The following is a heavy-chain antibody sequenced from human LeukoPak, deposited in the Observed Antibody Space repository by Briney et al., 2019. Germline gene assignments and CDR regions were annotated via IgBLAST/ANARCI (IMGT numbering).Heavy chain of an antibody. CDR3: ARDQAGIAAASDAFDI. V-gene: IGHV4-38-2*02. Sequence: SVTLSLTCAVYGGSFSGYYWGWIRQPPGKGLEWIGRIYHSGSTYYNPSLKSRVTISVDTSKNQFSLKLSSVTAADTAVYYCARDQAGIAAASDAFDIWGQGTMVTVSS. CDR1: GGSFSGYY. CDR2: IYHSGST. D-gene: IGHD6-13*01. J-gene: IGHJ3*02.